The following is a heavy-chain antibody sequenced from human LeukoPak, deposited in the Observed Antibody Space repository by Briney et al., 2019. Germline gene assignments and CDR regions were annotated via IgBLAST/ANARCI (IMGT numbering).Heavy chain of an antibody. CDR2: ISGSSSYT. D-gene: IGHD3-10*01. CDR3: ARVTFYGESALHY. J-gene: IGHJ4*02. CDR1: GFTFSDYY. Sequence: SGGSLRLSCAASGFTFSDYYLSWIRQAPGKGLEWVSYISGSSSYTIYADSVKGRFTISRDNAKNSLYLQMNSLRAEDTAVYYCARVTFYGESALHYWRQGSLVSDCS. V-gene: IGHV3-11*06.